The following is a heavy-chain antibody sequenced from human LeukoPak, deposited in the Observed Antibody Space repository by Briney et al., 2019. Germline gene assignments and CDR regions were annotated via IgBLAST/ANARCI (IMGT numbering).Heavy chain of an antibody. CDR2: IYYSGST. CDR3: AREVAVAGTTGDY. CDR1: GGSISSGGYY. Sequence: SETLSLTCTVSGGSISSGGYYWGWIRQPPGKGLEWIGSIYYSGSTYYNPSLKSRVTISVDTSKNQFSLKLSSVTAADTAVYYCAREVAVAGTTGDYWGQGTLVTVSS. V-gene: IGHV4-39*07. D-gene: IGHD6-19*01. J-gene: IGHJ4*02.